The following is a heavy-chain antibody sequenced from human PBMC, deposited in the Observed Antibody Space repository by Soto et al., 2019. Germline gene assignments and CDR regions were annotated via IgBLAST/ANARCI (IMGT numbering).Heavy chain of an antibody. Sequence: ASVKVSCKASGYSFTDYHIHWVRQAPGQGLEWLGRINPKSGGTSTAQKFQGWVTMTRDRSISTVYMELTRLRSGDTAVYFCARGHSTDCSNGVCSLFYNHEMDVWGPGTTVTVSS. D-gene: IGHD2-8*01. CDR3: ARGHSTDCSNGVCSLFYNHEMDV. CDR2: INPKSGGT. V-gene: IGHV1-2*04. CDR1: GYSFTDYH. J-gene: IGHJ6*02.